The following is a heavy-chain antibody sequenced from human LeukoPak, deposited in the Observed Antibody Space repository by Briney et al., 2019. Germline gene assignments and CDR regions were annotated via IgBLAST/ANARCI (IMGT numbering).Heavy chain of an antibody. CDR1: GFTFKNYA. D-gene: IGHD3-22*01. J-gene: IGHJ4*02. Sequence: GGSLRLSCAASGFTFKNYAMSWVRQAPGKGLEWVSGISGSGGSTYYADSVKGRFTISRDNSKNTLYLQMNSLRAEDTAVYYCAKDQDYYDSSGYVDYWGQGTLVTVSS. V-gene: IGHV3-23*01. CDR2: ISGSGGST. CDR3: AKDQDYYDSSGYVDY.